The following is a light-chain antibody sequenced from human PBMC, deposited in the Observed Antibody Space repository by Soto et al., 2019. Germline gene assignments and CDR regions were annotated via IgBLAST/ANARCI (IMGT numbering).Light chain of an antibody. CDR1: ISNIGKNY. CDR3: GTWDSSLSAPNWV. CDR2: DNN. V-gene: IGLV1-51*01. Sequence: QSVLTQPPSVSAAPGQKVTISCSGSISNIGKNYVSWYQQLPGTAPKVLIYDNNKRPSGIPDRFSGSKSGTSATLGITGLQTGDEADYYCGTWDSSLSAPNWVFGGGTQLTAL. J-gene: IGLJ3*02.